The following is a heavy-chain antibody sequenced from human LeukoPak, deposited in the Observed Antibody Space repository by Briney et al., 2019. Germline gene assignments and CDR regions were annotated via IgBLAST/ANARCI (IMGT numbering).Heavy chain of an antibody. CDR2: INPSGGST. J-gene: IGHJ4*02. Sequence: ASVKVSCKASGYTFTSYYMHWVRQAPGPGLEWMGIINPSGGSTSYAQKFQGRVTMTRDTSTSTVYMELSSLRSEDTAVYYCARSRSEYDSWSGYSYDYWGQGTLVTVSS. V-gene: IGHV1-46*01. D-gene: IGHD3-3*01. CDR3: ARSRSEYDSWSGYSYDY. CDR1: GYTFTSYY.